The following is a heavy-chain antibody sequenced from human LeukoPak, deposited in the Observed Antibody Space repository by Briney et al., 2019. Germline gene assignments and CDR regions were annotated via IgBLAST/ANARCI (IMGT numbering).Heavy chain of an antibody. V-gene: IGHV3-23*01. Sequence: GGSLRLSCPASGLTFRSYAMSWVRQAPGKRLEWVSAISSSSTNTYYADSVKGRFTISRDNSKNTLYLQMNSLKAEDTAVYYCAKPSSGYGSFDSWGQGTLVIVSS. CDR2: ISSSSTNT. J-gene: IGHJ4*02. D-gene: IGHD6-19*01. CDR3: AKPSSGYGSFDS. CDR1: GLTFRSYA.